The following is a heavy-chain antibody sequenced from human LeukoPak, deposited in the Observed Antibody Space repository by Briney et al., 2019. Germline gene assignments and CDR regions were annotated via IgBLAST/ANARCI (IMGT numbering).Heavy chain of an antibody. CDR1: GYTFTSYG. D-gene: IGHD1-1*01. CDR3: ARQNGVQLERYYFDY. Sequence: ASVKVSCKASGYTFTSYGISWVRQAPGQGLEWMGWISAYNGNTNYAQKLQGRVTMTTDTSTSTAYMELRSLRSDDTAVYYCARQNGVQLERYYFDYWGQGTLVTVSS. CDR2: ISAYNGNT. J-gene: IGHJ4*02. V-gene: IGHV1-18*01.